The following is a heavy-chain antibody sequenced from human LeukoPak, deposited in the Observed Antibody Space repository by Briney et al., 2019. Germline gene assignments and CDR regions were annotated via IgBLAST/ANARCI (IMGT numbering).Heavy chain of an antibody. CDR3: ATEGSVNYYYDISGYYNH. CDR1: GFTFSSYG. D-gene: IGHD3-22*01. J-gene: IGHJ4*02. CDR2: IRYDGSNK. Sequence: GGSLRLSCAASGFTFSSYGMHWVRQAPGKGLEWVAFIRYDGSNKYYADSVRGRFTISRDNSKSSLFLQMNSLRVEDTAVFYCATEGSVNYYYDISGYYNHWGQGTLVTVSS. V-gene: IGHV3-30*02.